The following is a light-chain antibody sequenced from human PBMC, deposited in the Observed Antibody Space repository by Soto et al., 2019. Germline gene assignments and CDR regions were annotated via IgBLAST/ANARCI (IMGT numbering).Light chain of an antibody. CDR2: EVV. CDR1: KNDIGVYDF. CDR3: KSYAGSNTYV. J-gene: IGLJ1*01. V-gene: IGLV2-8*01. Sequence: ALTQPPSASGSPGQSVTISCTGTKNDIGVYDFVSWYQHHPGKAPRLIIYEVVQRPSGVPDRFSGSKSGNTASLTVSGLQAADEADYFCKSYAGSNTYVFGSGNKV.